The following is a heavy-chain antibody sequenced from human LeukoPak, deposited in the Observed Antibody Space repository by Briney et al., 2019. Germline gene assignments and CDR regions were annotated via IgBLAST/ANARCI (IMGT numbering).Heavy chain of an antibody. Sequence: SETLSLTCTVSGGSISSRSYYWGWIRQPPGKGLEWIGNIYYVGSTYYTPSLKSRVTISVDTSKNQFSLKLSSVTAADTAVYYCARGASVGATFALDYWGQGTLVTVSS. D-gene: IGHD1-26*01. J-gene: IGHJ4*02. CDR2: IYYVGST. V-gene: IGHV4-39*07. CDR3: ARGASVGATFALDY. CDR1: GGSISSRSYY.